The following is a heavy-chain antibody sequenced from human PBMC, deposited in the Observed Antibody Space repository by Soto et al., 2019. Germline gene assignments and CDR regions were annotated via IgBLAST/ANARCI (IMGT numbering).Heavy chain of an antibody. Sequence: PSETLSLTCTVSGGSISSYYWSWIRQPPGKGLEWIGYIYYSGSTNYNPSLKSRVTISVDTSKNQFSLKLSSVTAADTAVYYCARGDIVVVPAAERWVNWFDPWGQGTLVTVSS. D-gene: IGHD2-2*01. CDR3: ARGDIVVVPAAERWVNWFDP. CDR1: GGSISSYY. V-gene: IGHV4-59*01. CDR2: IYYSGST. J-gene: IGHJ5*02.